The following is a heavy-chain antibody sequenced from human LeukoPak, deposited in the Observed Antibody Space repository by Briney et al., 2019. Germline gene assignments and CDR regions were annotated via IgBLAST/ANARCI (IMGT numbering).Heavy chain of an antibody. CDR2: IKQDGSEK. D-gene: IGHD1-1*01. CDR1: GFTFSDFW. CDR3: ARELRNDDDY. J-gene: IGHJ4*02. V-gene: IGHV3-7*01. Sequence: GGSLRLSCAASGFTFSDFWMGWVRQSPGQGLEWVANIKQDGSEKYYVDSVKGRFTISRDNAKNTLYLQMNSLRAEDTAVYYCARELRNDDDYWGQGTLVTVSS.